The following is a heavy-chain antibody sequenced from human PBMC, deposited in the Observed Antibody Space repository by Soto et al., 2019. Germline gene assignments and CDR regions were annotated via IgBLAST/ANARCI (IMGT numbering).Heavy chain of an antibody. CDR2: INGDESTT. J-gene: IGHJ6*02. CDR1: GFTFSTYW. D-gene: IGHD6-13*01. CDR3: ARGVPRVYGMDV. Sequence: EVQLVESGGGLVQPGGSLRLSCAASGFTFSTYWMHWVRQAPGEGLVWVSRINGDESTTNYADSVEGRFTISRDNAKNTLYLQMSRLRAEDTAVYYGARGVPRVYGMDVWGQGTTVTVSS. V-gene: IGHV3-74*01.